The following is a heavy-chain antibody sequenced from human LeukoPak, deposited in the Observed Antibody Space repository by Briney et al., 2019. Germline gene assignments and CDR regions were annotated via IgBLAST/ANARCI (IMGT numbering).Heavy chain of an antibody. V-gene: IGHV1-8*01. CDR3: AREAGVRGVIISGGFDP. D-gene: IGHD3-10*01. J-gene: IGHJ5*02. Sequence: ASVKVSCKASGYTFTSYDINWVRQATGQGLEWMGWMNPNSGNTGYAQKFQGRVTMTRSTSISKAYMELSSLRSEDTAVYYCAREAGVRGVIISGGFDPWGQGTLVTVSS. CDR1: GYTFTSYD. CDR2: MNPNSGNT.